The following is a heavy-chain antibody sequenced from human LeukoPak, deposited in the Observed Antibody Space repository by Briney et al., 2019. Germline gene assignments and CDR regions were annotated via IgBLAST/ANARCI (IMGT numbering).Heavy chain of an antibody. V-gene: IGHV3-11*01. J-gene: IGHJ4*02. D-gene: IGHD3-16*02. CDR1: GFTFNDYY. Sequence: GGSLRLSCAASGFTFNDYYMSWIRQAPGEGLEWVSYISGSGDRIYYADSVKGRFTISRDNAKNSLYLQLNSLRAEDTAVYYCARDYAWDSYGLVLDSWGQGALVTVSS. CDR2: ISGSGDRI. CDR3: ARDYAWDSYGLVLDS.